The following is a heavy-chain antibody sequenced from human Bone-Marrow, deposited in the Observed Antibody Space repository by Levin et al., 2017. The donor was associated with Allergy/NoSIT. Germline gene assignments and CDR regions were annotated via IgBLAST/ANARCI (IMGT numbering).Heavy chain of an antibody. CDR3: ARLFDYDFWSGYYTRDYYYGMDG. V-gene: IGHV3-48*01. J-gene: IGHJ6*02. D-gene: IGHD3-3*01. Sequence: GGSLRLSCAASGFTFSSYSMNWVRQAPGKGLEWVSYISSSSSTIYYADSVKGRFTISRDNAKNSLYLQMNSLRAEDTAVYYCARLFDYDFWSGYYTRDYYYGMDGWGQGTTVTVSS. CDR2: ISSSSSTI. CDR1: GFTFSSYS.